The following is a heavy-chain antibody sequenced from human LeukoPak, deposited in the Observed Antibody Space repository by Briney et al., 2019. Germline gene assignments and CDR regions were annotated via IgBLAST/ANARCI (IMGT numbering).Heavy chain of an antibody. CDR3: ARDAIVGYDY. CDR1: GYTFTSYG. CDR2: ISAYNGNT. V-gene: IGHV1-18*01. D-gene: IGHD5-18*01. Sequence: ASVKVSCKSSGYTFTSYGISWVRQAPGQGLEWMGWISAYNGNTNYAQKLQGRVTITTDPSTSTAYIELRSLRSDDTAVYYCARDAIVGYDYWGQGTLVTVSS. J-gene: IGHJ4*02.